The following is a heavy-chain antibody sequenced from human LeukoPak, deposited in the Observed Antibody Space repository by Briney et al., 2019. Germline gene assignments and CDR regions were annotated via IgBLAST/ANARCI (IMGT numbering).Heavy chain of an antibody. CDR2: IKQDESEK. CDR3: ARDFEISSG. Sequence: GGSLRLSCVASGFTFSSYWMSWVRQAPGKGLEWVANIKQDESEKYYVDSVKGRFTISRDNAKNSLYLQMSSLTAEDTAVYYCARDFEISSGWGQGTLVTVSS. V-gene: IGHV3-7*01. CDR1: GFTFSSYW. D-gene: IGHD6-19*01. J-gene: IGHJ4*02.